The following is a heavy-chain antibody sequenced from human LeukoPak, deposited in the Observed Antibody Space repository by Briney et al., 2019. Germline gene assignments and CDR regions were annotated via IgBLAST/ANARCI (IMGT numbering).Heavy chain of an antibody. CDR3: ARGGLAASGFDP. CDR2: ITDSGGNT. D-gene: IGHD6-13*01. Sequence: GGSLRISCLGSGFNFTNYAMDWVRQAPGKGLEWVSSITDSGGNTYYADSVKGRFTISRDNAKNSLYLQMNSLRAEDTAVYYCARGGLAASGFDPWGQGTLVTVSS. CDR1: GFNFTNYA. V-gene: IGHV3-21*01. J-gene: IGHJ5*02.